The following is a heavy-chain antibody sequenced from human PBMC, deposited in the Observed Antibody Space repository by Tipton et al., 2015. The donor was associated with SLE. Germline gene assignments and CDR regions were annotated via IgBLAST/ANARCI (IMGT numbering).Heavy chain of an antibody. J-gene: IGHJ4*02. CDR3: ARGGEVVIAFDY. V-gene: IGHV4-34*01. CDR2: INHSGST. D-gene: IGHD2-21*01. Sequence: TLSLTCAVYGGSFRGYYWSWIRQPPGKGLEWIGEINHSGSTNYNPSLKSRVTISVDTPRNQFSLKLSSVTAADTAVYYCARGGEVVIAFDYWGQGTLVTVSS. CDR1: GGSFRGYY.